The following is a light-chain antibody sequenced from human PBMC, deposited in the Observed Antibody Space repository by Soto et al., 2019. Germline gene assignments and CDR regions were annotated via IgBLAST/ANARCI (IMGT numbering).Light chain of an antibody. CDR3: QQSYSSPLT. CDR1: QNSSTS. J-gene: IGKJ4*01. V-gene: IGKV1-39*01. Sequence: QMTQSAVALSASVGAKVSITGLACQNSSTSLHWYQQKPGKAPKLLISAASSLQSGVPSRFSGSGSGTDFTLTISSLQPEDVATYYCQQSYSSPLTFGGGTKVDIK. CDR2: AAS.